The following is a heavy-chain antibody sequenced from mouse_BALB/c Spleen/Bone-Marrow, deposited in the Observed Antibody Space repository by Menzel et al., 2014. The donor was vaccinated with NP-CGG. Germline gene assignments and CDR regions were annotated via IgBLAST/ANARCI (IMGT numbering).Heavy chain of an antibody. J-gene: IGHJ3*01. V-gene: IGHV14-3*02. Sequence: VQLQQSGAELVKPGASVKLSCTASGFYIKDTYMHWVKQRPEQGLEWIGRIDPANGNTKYDPKFQGKATITADTSSNTAYLQLSSLTSEDTAVYYCAVYDYEGFAYWGKVPLVPAPA. CDR3: AVYDYEGFAY. CDR1: GFYIKDTY. D-gene: IGHD2-4*01. CDR2: IDPANGNT.